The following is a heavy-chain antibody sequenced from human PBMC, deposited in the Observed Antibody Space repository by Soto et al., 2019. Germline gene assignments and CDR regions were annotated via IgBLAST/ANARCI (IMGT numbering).Heavy chain of an antibody. V-gene: IGHV5-51*01. CDR1: RYSFPDYW. CDR2: IYPDDSDV. J-gene: IGHJ3*02. Sequence: SLKISCQASRYSFPDYWIGWVRQVPGKGLEWMXIIYPDDSDVRYSPSFQGQVTISADKSISTTHLLWTSLKASDTALYFCARXXCSXXXXXXXXXXXXXXXXXIWGPXXMVTVSS. CDR3: ARXXCSXXXXXXXXXXXXXXXXXI. D-gene: IGHD2-15*01.